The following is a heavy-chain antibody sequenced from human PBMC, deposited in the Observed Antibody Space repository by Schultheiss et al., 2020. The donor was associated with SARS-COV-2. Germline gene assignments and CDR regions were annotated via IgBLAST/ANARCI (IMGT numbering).Heavy chain of an antibody. Sequence: GGSLRLSCAASGFTFSSYDMHWVRQATGKGLEWVSAIGTAGDTYYPGSVKGRFTISRENAKNTVSLQMNSLRAEDTGVYYCTRLVSGSSSDHWGQGTLVTVSS. CDR1: GFTFSSYD. D-gene: IGHD6-13*01. CDR3: TRLVSGSSSDH. V-gene: IGHV3-13*01. J-gene: IGHJ5*02. CDR2: IGTAGDT.